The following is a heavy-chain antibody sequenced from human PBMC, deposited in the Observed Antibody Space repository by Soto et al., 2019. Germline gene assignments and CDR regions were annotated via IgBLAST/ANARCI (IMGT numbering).Heavy chain of an antibody. CDR2: ISGSGDGT. J-gene: IGHJ6*02. CDR1: GFSVSYYA. V-gene: IGHV3-23*01. D-gene: IGHD2-8*01. Sequence: GGSLRLSCAASGFSVSYYAMSWVRQAPGKGLEWVSSISGSGDGTYYGDSVKGRFTLSRDTSQKTLYLQMNNPRGEDTAVYFCTKSRRSVLMVYGFGGMDVWGRGTTVTVSS. CDR3: TKSRRSVLMVYGFGGMDV.